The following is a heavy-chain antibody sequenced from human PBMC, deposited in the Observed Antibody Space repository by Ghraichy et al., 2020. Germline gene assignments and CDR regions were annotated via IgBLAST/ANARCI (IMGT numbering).Heavy chain of an antibody. CDR1: GFTFSSDA. CDR3: GKKAITCFSCMPRDP. V-gene: IGHV3-23*01. J-gene: IGHJ5*02. CDR2: ISGGGQRT. Sequence: GGSLTLSCAASGFTFSSDAMNWVRQAPGKGLEWVSTISGGGQRTYYADSLKGRFTISRDNSKHTLYLQMNSLRAEDTAGYYCGKKAITCFSCMPRDPWGQGTRVTGSS. D-gene: IGHD2-8*01.